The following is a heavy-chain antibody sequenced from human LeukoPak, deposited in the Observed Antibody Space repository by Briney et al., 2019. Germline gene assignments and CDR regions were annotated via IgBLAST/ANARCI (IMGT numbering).Heavy chain of an antibody. CDR2: ITSGGTT. CDR3: IADVPTLDTQLDY. D-gene: IGHD4-23*01. Sequence: GGSLRLSCEASGFTFTYAWMNWVRQAPGKGPEWVGHITSGGTTDYAAPVKGRITISRENSKNTVYLQMNSLKMEDTAMYYCIADVPTLDTQLDYWGQGTLVTVSS. CDR1: GFTFTYAW. J-gene: IGHJ4*02. V-gene: IGHV3-15*01.